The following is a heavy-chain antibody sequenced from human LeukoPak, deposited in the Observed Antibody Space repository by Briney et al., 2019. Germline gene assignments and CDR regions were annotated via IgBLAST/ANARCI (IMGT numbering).Heavy chain of an antibody. V-gene: IGHV1-8*01. D-gene: IGHD2-8*01. CDR2: MNPNSGNT. CDR1: GYTFTSYD. J-gene: IGHJ6*03. CDR3: ARGWSRCTNGVCRYYYYMDV. Sequence: ASVKVSCKASGYTFTSYDINWVRQATGQGLEWMGWMNPNSGNTGYAQKLQGRVTMTTDTSTSTAYMELRSLRSDHTAVYYCARGWSRCTNGVCRYYYYMDVWGKGTTVTVSS.